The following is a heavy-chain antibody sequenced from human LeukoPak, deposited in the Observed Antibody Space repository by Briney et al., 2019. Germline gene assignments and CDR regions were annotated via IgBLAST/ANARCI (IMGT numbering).Heavy chain of an antibody. CDR3: ARDYDGEGYVFDY. CDR2: IYYSEST. D-gene: IGHD5-24*01. V-gene: IGHV4-59*12. CDR1: GGSISSYY. J-gene: IGHJ4*02. Sequence: SETLSLTGTGSGGSISSYYWSWIRQPPGNGLEGIGYIYYSESTTYNPSLNSRVTISVDTSKNQFSLKLSSVTAADTAVYYCARDYDGEGYVFDYWGQGTLVTVSS.